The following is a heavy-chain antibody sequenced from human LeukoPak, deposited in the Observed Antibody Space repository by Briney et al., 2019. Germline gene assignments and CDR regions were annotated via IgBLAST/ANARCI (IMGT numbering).Heavy chain of an antibody. Sequence: PGGSLRLSCAASGFTFSSYAMHWVRQAPGKGLEWVAVISYDGSNNYYADSVKGRFTISRDNSKNTLYLQMNSLRAEDTAVYYCARGGYSSGWYEVDYWGQGTLVTVSS. CDR2: ISYDGSNN. CDR1: GFTFSSYA. V-gene: IGHV3-30*04. J-gene: IGHJ4*02. D-gene: IGHD6-19*01. CDR3: ARGGYSSGWYEVDY.